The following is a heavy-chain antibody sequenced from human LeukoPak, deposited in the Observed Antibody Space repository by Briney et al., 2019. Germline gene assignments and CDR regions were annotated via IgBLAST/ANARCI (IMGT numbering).Heavy chain of an antibody. D-gene: IGHD5-12*01. CDR2: IYYSGST. CDR1: GGPISSSSYY. CDR3: ARRGKWLRLYYFDY. V-gene: IGHV4-39*01. Sequence: PSETLSLTCTVAGGPISSSSYYWGWIRQPPGKGLEWIGSIYYSGSTYYNPSLKSRVTISVDTSKNQFSLKLSSVTAADTAVYYCARRGKWLRLYYFDYWGQGTLVTVSS. J-gene: IGHJ4*02.